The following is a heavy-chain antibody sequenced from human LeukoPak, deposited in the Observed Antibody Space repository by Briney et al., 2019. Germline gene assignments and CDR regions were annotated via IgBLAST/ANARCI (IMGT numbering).Heavy chain of an antibody. CDR1: GGTFSSYT. D-gene: IGHD6-6*01. CDR3: ARDRGSSSMSFDY. CDR2: IIPILDIA. J-gene: IGHJ4*02. V-gene: IGHV1-69*04. Sequence: SVKVSCKASGGTFSSYTISWVRQAPGQGLEWMGRIIPILDIANYAQKFQGRVTITADKSTSTAYMELSSLRSEDTAVYYCARDRGSSSMSFDYWGQGTLVTVSS.